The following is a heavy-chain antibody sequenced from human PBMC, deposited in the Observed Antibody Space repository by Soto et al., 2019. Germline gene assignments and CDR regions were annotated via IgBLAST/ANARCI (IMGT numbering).Heavy chain of an antibody. V-gene: IGHV1-8*01. CDR1: GYTFTSYD. J-gene: IGHJ6*02. D-gene: IGHD6-19*01. CDR2: MNPNSGNT. Sequence: ASVKVSSKASGYTFTSYDINSPRQATGQGLEWMGWMNPNSGNTGYAQKFQGRVTMTRNTSISTAYMELSSLRSEDTAVYYCARGVGSGWYSYYYYGMEVWGQGTTVTVSS. CDR3: ARGVGSGWYSYYYYGMEV.